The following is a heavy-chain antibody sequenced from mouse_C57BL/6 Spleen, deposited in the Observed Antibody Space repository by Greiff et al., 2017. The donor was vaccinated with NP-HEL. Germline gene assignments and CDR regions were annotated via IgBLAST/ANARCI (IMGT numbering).Heavy chain of an antibody. D-gene: IGHD2-1*01. CDR2: IYPGSGST. CDR3: ARGGYYGTPTGTGY. Sequence: QVQLKQPGAELVKPGASVKMSCKASGYTFTSYWITWVKQRPGQGLEWIGDIYPGSGSTNYNEKFKSKATLTVDTSSSTAYMQLSSLTSEDSAVYYCARGGYYGTPTGTGYWGQGTTLTVSS. V-gene: IGHV1-55*01. J-gene: IGHJ2*01. CDR1: GYTFTSYW.